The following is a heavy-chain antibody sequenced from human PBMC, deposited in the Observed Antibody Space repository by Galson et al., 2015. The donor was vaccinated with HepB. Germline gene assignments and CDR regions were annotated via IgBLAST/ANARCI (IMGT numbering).Heavy chain of an antibody. V-gene: IGHV3-53*01. CDR3: AREEPPTVTRNGMDV. CDR2: IYSGGGT. CDR1: GFTVSGNY. D-gene: IGHD4-17*01. J-gene: IGHJ6*02. Sequence: SLRLSCAASGFTVSGNYMSWVRQAPGKGLEWVSVIYSGGGTYYADAVGDRFPISRDNSKNTVLLQMNSLRAEDTAVYYCAREEPPTVTRNGMDVWGQGTTVTVSS.